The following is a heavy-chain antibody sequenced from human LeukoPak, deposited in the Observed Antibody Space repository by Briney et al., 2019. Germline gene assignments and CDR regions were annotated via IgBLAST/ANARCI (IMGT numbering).Heavy chain of an antibody. J-gene: IGHJ5*02. CDR1: GGSISSYY. CDR2: IYYSGST. Sequence: SETLSLTCTVSGGSISSYYWSWIRQPPGKGLEWIGSIYYSGSTYYNPSLKSRVTISVDTSKNQFSLKLSSVTAADTAVYYCARYIVVVPAAGRWFDPWGQGTLVTVSS. D-gene: IGHD2-2*01. V-gene: IGHV4-59*05. CDR3: ARYIVVVPAAGRWFDP.